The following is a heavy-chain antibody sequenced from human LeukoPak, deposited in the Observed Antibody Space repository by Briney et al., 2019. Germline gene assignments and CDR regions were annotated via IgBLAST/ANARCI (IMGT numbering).Heavy chain of an antibody. J-gene: IGHJ4*02. CDR1: GFTFSSYA. D-gene: IGHD4-17*01. V-gene: IGHV3-64*01. Sequence: GGSLRLSCAASGFTFSSYAMHWVRQAPGKGLEYVSAISSNGGSTYYANSVKGRFTISRDNSKNTLYLQMGSLRAEEMAVYYCARDRSSTTVTTVGVYWGQGTLVTVSS. CDR3: ARDRSSTTVTTVGVY. CDR2: ISSNGGST.